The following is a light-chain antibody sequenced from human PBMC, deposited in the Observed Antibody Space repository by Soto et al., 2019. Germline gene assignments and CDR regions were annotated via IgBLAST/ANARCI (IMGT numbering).Light chain of an antibody. Sequence: QSVLTQPPSVSGAPGQRVTISCTGSSSNIGAGYDVYWYQQLPGTAPKLLIYGNSNRPSGVPDRFSGSKSGTSASLAITVLQAEDEADYYCQSYDSSLSVVFGAGTQLTVL. CDR3: QSYDSSLSVV. J-gene: IGLJ2*01. V-gene: IGLV1-40*01. CDR2: GNS. CDR1: SSNIGAGYD.